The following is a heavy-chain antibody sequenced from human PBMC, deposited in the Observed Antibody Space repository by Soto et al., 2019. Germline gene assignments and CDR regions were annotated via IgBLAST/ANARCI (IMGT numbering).Heavy chain of an antibody. V-gene: IGHV3-30*18. CDR3: AKVLAYCSSGSCSRDYYYYYGLDV. Sequence: GGSLRLSCAASGLTFSSYGMHWVRQAPGKGLEWVAVISYDGGNKYYADSVKGRFTISRDNPKNTLYLQVNNLRAEDTAVYYCAKVLAYCSSGSCSRDYYYYYGLDVWGKGPTVTVSS. J-gene: IGHJ6*04. D-gene: IGHD2-15*01. CDR1: GLTFSSYG. CDR2: ISYDGGNK.